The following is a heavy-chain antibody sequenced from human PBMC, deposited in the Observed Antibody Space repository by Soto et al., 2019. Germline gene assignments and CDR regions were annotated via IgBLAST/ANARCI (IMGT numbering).Heavy chain of an antibody. Sequence: QLQLQESGSGLVKPSQTLSLTCAVSGGSISSGGYSWSWIRQPPGKGLEWIGYIYHSGSTYYNPSLKSRVTISVDRSKNQFSMKLSSVTAAYIAVYYCTGGPGVARNYWGQGTLVTVSS. J-gene: IGHJ4*02. CDR1: GGSISSGGYS. V-gene: IGHV4-30-2*02. CDR2: IYHSGST. D-gene: IGHD6-6*01. CDR3: TGGPGVARNY.